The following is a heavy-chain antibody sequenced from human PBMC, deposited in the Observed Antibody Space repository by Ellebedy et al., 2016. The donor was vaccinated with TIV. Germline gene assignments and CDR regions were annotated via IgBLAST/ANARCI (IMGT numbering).Heavy chain of an antibody. V-gene: IGHV3-23*01. CDR2: VTGSGSST. D-gene: IGHD2-21*01. CDR3: AKGGGCFGDSCYYADF. Sequence: GESLKISCAASGFTFSSYAMSWVRQAPGKGLEWVSTVTGSGSSTYYADSVKGRFTISRDNSKNSLYLQMNSLRAEDTAVYYCAKGGGCFGDSCYYADFWGQGTLVTVSS. CDR1: GFTFSSYA. J-gene: IGHJ4*02.